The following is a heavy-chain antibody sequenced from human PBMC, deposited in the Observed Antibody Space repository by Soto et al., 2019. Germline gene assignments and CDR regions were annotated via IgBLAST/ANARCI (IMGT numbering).Heavy chain of an antibody. CDR3: ARAKGGITFGGVIANEAHYFDY. CDR1: GGTFSSYA. V-gene: IGHV1-69*13. CDR2: IIPIFGTA. D-gene: IGHD3-16*02. J-gene: IGHJ4*02. Sequence: SVKVSCKASGGTFSSYAISWVRQAPGQGLEWMGGIIPIFGTANYAQKFQGRVTITADESTSTAYMELSSLRSEDTAVYYCARAKGGITFGGVIANEAHYFDYWGQGTLVTVSS.